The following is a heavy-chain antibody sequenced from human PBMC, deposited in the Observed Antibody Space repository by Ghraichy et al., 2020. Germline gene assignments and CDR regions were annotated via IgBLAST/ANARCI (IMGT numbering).Heavy chain of an antibody. V-gene: IGHV3-30*18. CDR1: GFTFSTYG. J-gene: IGHJ4*02. Sequence: LSLTCAASGFTFSTYGFHWVRQAPGKGLEWVAGISHDGNALYYGGSVKGRITISRDNSQNTVYLQLNGLRAEDTAVYYCAKGCSGATFCYIIDYCGRGTLVTVS. CDR3: AKGCSGATFCYIIDY. D-gene: IGHD2/OR15-2a*01. CDR2: ISHDGNAL.